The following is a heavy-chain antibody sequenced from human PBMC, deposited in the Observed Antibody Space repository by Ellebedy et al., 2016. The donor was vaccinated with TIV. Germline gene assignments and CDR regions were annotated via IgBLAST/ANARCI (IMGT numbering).Heavy chain of an antibody. J-gene: IGHJ4*02. D-gene: IGHD1-1*01. CDR2: IKQGGSEK. CDR3: TKDGSGTMNF. Sequence: GESLKISCAASGFTFSKYWMSWVRQAPGKGLEWVAKIKQGGSEKYYVDSVKGRFTISRVNTRNSLYLQMNSMRADDTAVYYCTKDGSGTMNFWGQGTLVTVSS. V-gene: IGHV3-7*01. CDR1: GFTFSKYW.